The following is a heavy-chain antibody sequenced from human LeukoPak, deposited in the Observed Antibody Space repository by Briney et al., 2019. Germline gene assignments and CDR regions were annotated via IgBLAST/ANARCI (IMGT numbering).Heavy chain of an antibody. V-gene: IGHV3-7*01. J-gene: IGHJ4*02. Sequence: GGSLRLSCAASGFTFNNYWMSWVRQAPGKGLEWLANIKEDGSRKYYVDSVKGRFTISRDNARKSLFLQMNSLRAEDTAVYYCAKGEWYQLQYFDYWGQGTLVTVSS. CDR2: IKEDGSRK. D-gene: IGHD2-2*01. CDR1: GFTFNNYW. CDR3: AKGEWYQLQYFDY.